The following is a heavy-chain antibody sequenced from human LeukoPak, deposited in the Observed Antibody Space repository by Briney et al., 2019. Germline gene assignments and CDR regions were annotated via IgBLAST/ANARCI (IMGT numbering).Heavy chain of an antibody. CDR3: ATRDQSRTDVVPPDY. Sequence: GSPRLSCAASGFTFADAWMNWVRQAPGKGLEWIGYIYYSGSTNYNPSLKSRVTISVDTSKNQFSLKLSSVTAADTAVYYCATRDQSRTDVVPPDYWGQGTLVTVSS. CDR2: IYYSGST. V-gene: IGHV4-59*01. CDR1: GFTFADAW. D-gene: IGHD5-18*01. J-gene: IGHJ4*02.